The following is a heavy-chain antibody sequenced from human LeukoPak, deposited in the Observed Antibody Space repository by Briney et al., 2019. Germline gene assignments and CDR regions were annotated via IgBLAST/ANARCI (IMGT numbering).Heavy chain of an antibody. CDR3: ARRGYCSSTSCLIDDY. CDR1: GYTFTSYG. Sequence: ASVKVSCKASGYTFTSYGISWVRQAPGQGLEWMGWISAYNGNTNYAQKLQGRVTMTTDTSTSTAYMELRSLRSDDTAVYCCARRGYCSSTSCLIDDYWGQGTLVTVSS. V-gene: IGHV1-18*01. CDR2: ISAYNGNT. D-gene: IGHD2-2*01. J-gene: IGHJ4*02.